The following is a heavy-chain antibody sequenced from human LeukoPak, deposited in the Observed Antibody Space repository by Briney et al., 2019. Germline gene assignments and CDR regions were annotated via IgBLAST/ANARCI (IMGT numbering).Heavy chain of an antibody. V-gene: IGHV4-34*01. CDR1: GGSFSGYY. Sequence: YPSETLSLTCAVYGGSFSGYYWSWIRQPPGKGLEWIGEINHSGSTNYNPSLKSRVTISVDTSKNQFSLKLSSVTAADTAVYYCARGRAPYSSSWYGYYFDYWGQGTLVTVSS. D-gene: IGHD6-13*01. CDR2: INHSGST. CDR3: ARGRAPYSSSWYGYYFDY. J-gene: IGHJ4*02.